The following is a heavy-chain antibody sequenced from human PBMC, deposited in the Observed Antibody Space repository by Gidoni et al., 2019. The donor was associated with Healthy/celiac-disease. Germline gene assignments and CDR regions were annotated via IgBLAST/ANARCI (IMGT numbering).Heavy chain of an antibody. CDR1: GFTFSSYG. CDR2: ISYDGSNK. V-gene: IGHV3-30*18. CDR3: AKDHGCSGGSCYSRGFDY. J-gene: IGHJ4*02. D-gene: IGHD2-15*01. Sequence: QVQLVESGGGVVQPGRSLRLSCAASGFTFSSYGLHWVRQAPGKGLEWVAVISYDGSNKYYADSVKGRFTISRDNSKNTLYLQMNSLRAEDTAVYYCAKDHGCSGGSCYSRGFDYWGQGTLVTVSS.